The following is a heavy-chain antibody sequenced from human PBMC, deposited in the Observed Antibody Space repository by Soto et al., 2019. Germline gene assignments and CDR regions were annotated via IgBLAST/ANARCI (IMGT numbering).Heavy chain of an antibody. J-gene: IGHJ6*02. Sequence: GESLKISCVGSGFSFSRYTVGWVRQVPGKGLEWMGVIHPGDSDTINSPSFKGQVTISTDRSISTTYLQWSSLKASDTAMYYCTLSYGDSYYYYYGMDVWGQGTTVTVSS. D-gene: IGHD4-17*01. CDR3: TLSYGDSYYYYYGMDV. CDR2: IHPGDSDT. CDR1: GFSFSRYT. V-gene: IGHV5-51*01.